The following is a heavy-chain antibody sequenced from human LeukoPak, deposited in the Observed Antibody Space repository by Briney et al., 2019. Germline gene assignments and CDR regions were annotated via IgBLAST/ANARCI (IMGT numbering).Heavy chain of an antibody. J-gene: IGHJ4*02. CDR2: INHSGST. D-gene: IGHD5-24*01. CDR1: GGSFSGYY. V-gene: IGHV4-34*01. Sequence: PSETLSLTCAVYGGSFSGYYWSWIRQPPGKGLEWIGEINHSGSTNYNPSLKSRVTISVDTSKNQFSLKLSSVTAADTAVYYCARGDLMDFDCRGQGTLVSDCS. CDR3: ARGDLMDFDC.